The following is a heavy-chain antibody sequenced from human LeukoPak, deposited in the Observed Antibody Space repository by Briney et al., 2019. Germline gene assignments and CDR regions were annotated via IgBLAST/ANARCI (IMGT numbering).Heavy chain of an antibody. CDR3: MRDPTNTSGRYAYFDY. J-gene: IGHJ4*02. D-gene: IGHD6-25*01. CDR2: ISCYNGDT. CDR1: GYTFNHHG. Sequence: ASVKVSCKASGYTFNHHGISWVRPAPGQGLEWRGWISCYNGDTNYAQKFQGRVTMSTATSTSTAYMELTGLRSDDTAVYYCMRDPTNTSGRYAYFDYWGQGTLVTVSS. V-gene: IGHV1-18*01.